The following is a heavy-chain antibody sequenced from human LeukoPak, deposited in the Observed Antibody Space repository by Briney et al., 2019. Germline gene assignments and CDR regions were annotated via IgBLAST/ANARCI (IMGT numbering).Heavy chain of an antibody. D-gene: IGHD3-16*01. CDR1: GFRFSTYA. CDR3: AKDGSHGLYVH. J-gene: IGHJ4*02. CDR2: IRGSGGGT. Sequence: PGGSLRLSCAASGFRFSTYAMHWVRQAPGKGLEWVAAIRGSGGGTYYADSVKGRFTISRENSKNTLYLQMNSLRAEATAVYYCAKDGSHGLYVHWGQGTLVTVSS. V-gene: IGHV3-23*01.